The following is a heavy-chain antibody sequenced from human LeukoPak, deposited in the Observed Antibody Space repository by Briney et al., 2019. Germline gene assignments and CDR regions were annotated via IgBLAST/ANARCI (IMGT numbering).Heavy chain of an antibody. CDR1: GFTFSSYA. CDR3: AKGFLRVVPAAAFDY. D-gene: IGHD2-2*01. V-gene: IGHV3-23*01. Sequence: PGGSLGLSCAASGFTFSSYAMSWVRQAPGKGLEWVSAISGSGGCTYYADSVKGRFTISRDNSKNTLYLQMNSLRAEDTAVYYCAKGFLRVVPAAAFDYWGQGTLVTVSS. CDR2: ISGSGGCT. J-gene: IGHJ4*02.